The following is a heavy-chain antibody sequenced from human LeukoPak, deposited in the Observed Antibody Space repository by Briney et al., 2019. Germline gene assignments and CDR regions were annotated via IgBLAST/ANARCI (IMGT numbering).Heavy chain of an antibody. CDR1: GYTFTVYY. J-gene: IGHJ4*02. V-gene: IGHV1-2*02. D-gene: IGHD3-22*01. CDR2: INPNSGGT. Sequence: ASVKVSCKASGYTFTVYYMHWVRQAPGQGLEWMGWINPNSGGTNYAQKFQGRVTMTRDTSISTAYMELSNLRSDDTAVYYCARDWTSGYGDYWGQGTLVTVSS. CDR3: ARDWTSGYGDY.